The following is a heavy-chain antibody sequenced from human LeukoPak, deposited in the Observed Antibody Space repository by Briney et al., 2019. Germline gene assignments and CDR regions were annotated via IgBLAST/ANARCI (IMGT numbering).Heavy chain of an antibody. CDR2: IYYSGST. D-gene: IGHD3-3*01. J-gene: IGHJ3*02. Sequence: PSETLSLTCTVSGGSISSYYWSRIRQPPGKGLGWIGYIYYSGSTNYNPSLKSRVTISVDTSKNQFSLKVTSVTAADTAVFYCARLANYDFWRGPYPHDAFDIWGQGTMVTVSS. CDR3: ARLANYDFWRGPYPHDAFDI. CDR1: GGSISSYY. V-gene: IGHV4-59*08.